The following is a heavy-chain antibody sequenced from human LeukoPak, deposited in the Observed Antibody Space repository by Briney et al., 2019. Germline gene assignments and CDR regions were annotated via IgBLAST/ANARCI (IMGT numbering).Heavy chain of an antibody. CDR1: GLTFSEPW. Sequence: GGSLRLSCSASGLTFSEPWMICVRQTPGKGLEWVANIKHDGSEKYYVDSVKGRFTISRDNAKNSLYLQMNSLRAEDTAVYYCARTYFCFDYWGQGILVTVSA. CDR2: IKHDGSEK. V-gene: IGHV3-7*05. CDR3: ARTYFCFDY. D-gene: IGHD2-21*01. J-gene: IGHJ4*02.